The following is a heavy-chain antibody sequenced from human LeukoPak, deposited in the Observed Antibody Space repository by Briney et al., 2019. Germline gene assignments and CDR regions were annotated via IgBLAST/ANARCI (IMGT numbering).Heavy chain of an antibody. CDR2: ISSSSSYI. CDR3: ARIYLKMASAS. V-gene: IGHV3-21*01. CDR1: GFTFSSYS. J-gene: IGHJ5*02. D-gene: IGHD2-8*01. Sequence: GGSLRLSCAASGFTFSSYSMNWVRQAPGKGLEWVSSISSSSSYIYYADSVKGRFTISRDNAKNSVSLQMNSLRAEDTAVYYCARIYLKMASASWGQGTLVTVSS.